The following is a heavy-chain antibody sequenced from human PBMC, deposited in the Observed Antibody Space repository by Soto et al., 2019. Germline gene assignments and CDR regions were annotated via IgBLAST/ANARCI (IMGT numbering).Heavy chain of an antibody. J-gene: IGHJ4*02. CDR3: ATMGTPATGLYFFDY. CDR2: ISYSGST. D-gene: IGHD2-15*01. V-gene: IGHV4-30-4*01. Sequence: SETLSLTCTVSGGSISSGDYYWSWIRQPPGKGLEWIGYISYSGSTYYSTSLKSRVTISVDTSKSQFSLNLSFVTAADTAVYYCATMGTPATGLYFFDYWGQGSLVTVSS. CDR1: GGSISSGDYY.